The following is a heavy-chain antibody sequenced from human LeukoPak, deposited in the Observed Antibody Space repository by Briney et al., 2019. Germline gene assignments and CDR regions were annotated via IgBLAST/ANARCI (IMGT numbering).Heavy chain of an antibody. D-gene: IGHD6-19*01. Sequence: GGSLRLSCAASGFTFSDDSINWVRKPPRKGLEWVSSISRSARHVNYAGSVKGRFTISRDDGKKSLYLQMNSLRAEDMAVYYCAKDGYSSGWYFDYWGQGTLITVSS. V-gene: IGHV3-21*01. CDR2: ISRSARHV. CDR1: GFTFSDDS. J-gene: IGHJ4*02. CDR3: AKDGYSSGWYFDY.